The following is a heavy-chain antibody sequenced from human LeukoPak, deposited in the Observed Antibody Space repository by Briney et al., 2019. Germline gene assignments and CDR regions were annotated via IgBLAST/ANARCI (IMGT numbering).Heavy chain of an antibody. V-gene: IGHV3-64*01. J-gene: IGHJ4*02. CDR3: AREATETAESAFGY. CDR1: GFTFSSYA. D-gene: IGHD4-17*01. CDR2: INSNGSST. Sequence: GGSLRLSCAASGFTFSSYAMHWVRQTPGKGLEWVSGINSNGSSTHYANSVKGRFTISRDNSKHTLYLQMGSLRTEDMAVYYCAREATETAESAFGYWGQGTLVTVSS.